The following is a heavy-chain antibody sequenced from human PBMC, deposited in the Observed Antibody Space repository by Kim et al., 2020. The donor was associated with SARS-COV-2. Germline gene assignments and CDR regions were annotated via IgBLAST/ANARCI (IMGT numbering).Heavy chain of an antibody. V-gene: IGHV1-69*13. CDR1: GGTFSSYA. Sequence: SVKVSCKASGGTFSSYAISWVRQAPGQGLEWMGGIIPIFGTANYAQKFQGRVTITADESTSTAYMELSSLRSEDTAVYYCARGGDSGYDFHYWGQGTLVTVSS. CDR2: IIPIFGTA. CDR3: ARGGDSGYDFHY. D-gene: IGHD5-12*01. J-gene: IGHJ4*02.